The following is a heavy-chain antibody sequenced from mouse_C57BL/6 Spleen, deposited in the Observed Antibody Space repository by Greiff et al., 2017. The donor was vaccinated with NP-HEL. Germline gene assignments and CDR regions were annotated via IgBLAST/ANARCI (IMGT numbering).Heavy chain of an antibody. V-gene: IGHV1-18*01. CDR3: ARRGNDYDGAMDY. D-gene: IGHD2-4*01. CDR1: GYTFTDYN. J-gene: IGHJ4*01. CDR2: INPNNGGT. Sequence: EVQVVESGPELVKPGASVKIPCKASGYTFTDYNMDWVKQSHGKSLEWIGDINPNNGGTIYNQKFKGKATLTVDKSSSTAYMELRSLTSEDTAVYYCARRGNDYDGAMDYWGQGTSVTVSS.